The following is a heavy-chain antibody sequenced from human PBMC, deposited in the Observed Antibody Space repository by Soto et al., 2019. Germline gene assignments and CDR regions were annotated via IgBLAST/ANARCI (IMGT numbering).Heavy chain of an antibody. CDR2: ISSSSSYI. V-gene: IGHV3-21*01. D-gene: IGHD2-15*01. CDR1: GFTFSSYS. Sequence: GGSLRLSCAASGFTFSSYSMNWVRQAPGKGLEWVSSISSSSSYIYYADSVKGRFTISRDNAKNSLYLQMNSLRAEDTAVYYCARPMLPLHYYYYYMDVWGKGTTVTVSS. J-gene: IGHJ6*03. CDR3: ARPMLPLHYYYYYMDV.